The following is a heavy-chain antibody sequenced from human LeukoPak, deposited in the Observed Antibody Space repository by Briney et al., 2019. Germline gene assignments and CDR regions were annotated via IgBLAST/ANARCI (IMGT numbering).Heavy chain of an antibody. D-gene: IGHD4-11*01. J-gene: IGHJ4*02. CDR1: GGSISSSSYY. V-gene: IGHV4-39*01. CDR2: IYYSGST. Sequence: PSETLSLTCTVSGGSISSSSYYWGWIRQPRGKGVEWIGSIYYSGSTYYNPSVKSRVTISVDTSKNQFSLKLSSVTAADTAVYYCARLGVTMPVPDYWGQGTLVTVSS. CDR3: ARLGVTMPVPDY.